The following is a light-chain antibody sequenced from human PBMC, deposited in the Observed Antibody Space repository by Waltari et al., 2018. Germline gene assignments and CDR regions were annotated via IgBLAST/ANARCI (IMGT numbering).Light chain of an antibody. CDR3: QQSYSTPPGFT. CDR1: QSIRSY. Sequence: DIQMTQSPSSLSASVGDRVTITCRASQSIRSYLNWYQQKPGKAPKLLIYAASSLQSGVPSRFSGSGSGTDFTLTISSLQPEDFATYYCQQSYSTPPGFTFGPGTKVDIK. J-gene: IGKJ3*01. CDR2: AAS. V-gene: IGKV1-39*01.